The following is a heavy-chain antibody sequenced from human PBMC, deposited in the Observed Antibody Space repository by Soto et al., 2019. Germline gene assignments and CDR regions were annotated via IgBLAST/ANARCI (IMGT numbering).Heavy chain of an antibody. J-gene: IGHJ4*02. CDR1: GNSFTGYY. V-gene: IGHV1-2*02. D-gene: IGHD5-12*01. CDR2: INPKSGGT. Sequence: QVQRVQSGAEVKKPGASVKVSCKASGNSFTGYYVHWVRQAPGQGLEWMGWINPKSGGTNYAQKFQGRVTMTRDTSINTAYMELRSLRSDDTAVYFCARDGVVPTMDWGQGTLVTVSS. CDR3: ARDGVVPTMD.